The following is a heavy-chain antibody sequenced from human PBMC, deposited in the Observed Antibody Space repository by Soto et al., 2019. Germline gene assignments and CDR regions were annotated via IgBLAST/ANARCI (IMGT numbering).Heavy chain of an antibody. D-gene: IGHD6-19*01. CDR3: ARTENPGIAVAGPGY. CDR1: GYTFTSYA. V-gene: IGHV1-3*01. CDR2: INAGNGNT. J-gene: IGHJ4*02. Sequence: ASVKVSCKASGYTFTSYAMHWVRQAPGQRLEWMGWINAGNGNTKYSQKFQGRVTITRDTSASTAYMELSSLRSEDTAVNYCARTENPGIAVAGPGYWGQGTLVTVSS.